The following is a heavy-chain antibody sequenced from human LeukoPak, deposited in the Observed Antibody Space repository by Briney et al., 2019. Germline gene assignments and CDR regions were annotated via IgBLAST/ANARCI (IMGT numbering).Heavy chain of an antibody. CDR1: GFTFSKYW. Sequence: GGSLRLSCVGSGFTFSKYWMHWVRQVPGKGLVWVSRIKSDGNTAYADSVKGRFTISRDNVKNTLYLQMNSLRAEDKAVYCCAGVDPDDYGDYYDYWGQGTLVTVSS. J-gene: IGHJ4*02. CDR3: AGVDPDDYGDYYDY. V-gene: IGHV3-74*03. D-gene: IGHD4-17*01. CDR2: IKSDGNT.